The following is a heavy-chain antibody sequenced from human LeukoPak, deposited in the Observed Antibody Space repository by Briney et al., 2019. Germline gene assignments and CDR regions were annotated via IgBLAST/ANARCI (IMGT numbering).Heavy chain of an antibody. Sequence: HTGGSLRLSCAASGFTFSDYYMSWIRQAPGKGLEWVAVIWYDGSNKYYADSVKGRFTISRDNSKNTLYLQMNSLRAEDTAVYYCARGIAVAGIDYWGQGTLVTVSS. J-gene: IGHJ4*02. CDR1: GFTFSDYY. D-gene: IGHD6-19*01. CDR2: IWYDGSNK. V-gene: IGHV3-33*08. CDR3: ARGIAVAGIDY.